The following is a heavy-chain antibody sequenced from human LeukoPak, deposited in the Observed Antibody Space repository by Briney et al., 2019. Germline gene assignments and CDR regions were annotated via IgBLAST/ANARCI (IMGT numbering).Heavy chain of an antibody. CDR1: GYTFTSYD. D-gene: IGHD6-13*01. Sequence: GASVKVSCKGSGYTFTSYDINWVRQATGQGLEWMGWMNPNSGNTGYAQKFQGRVTMTRNTSISTAYMELSSLRSEDTAVYYCARKSQQLVLYYYYYYMDVWGKGTTVTVSS. J-gene: IGHJ6*03. V-gene: IGHV1-8*01. CDR2: MNPNSGNT. CDR3: ARKSQQLVLYYYYYYMDV.